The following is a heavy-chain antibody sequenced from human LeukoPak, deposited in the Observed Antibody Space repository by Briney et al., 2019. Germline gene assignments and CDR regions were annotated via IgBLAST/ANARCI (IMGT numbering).Heavy chain of an antibody. CDR3: ARDREVVAFDI. J-gene: IGHJ3*02. Sequence: GGSLRLSCAVSGFTFRSYSMNWVRQAPGKGLEWVSSISSSSSYMYYADSVKGRFTISRDNAKNSLYLQMNSLRAEDTAVYYCARDREVVAFDIWGQGTMVTASS. CDR2: ISSSSSYM. D-gene: IGHD1-26*01. CDR1: GFTFRSYS. V-gene: IGHV3-21*01.